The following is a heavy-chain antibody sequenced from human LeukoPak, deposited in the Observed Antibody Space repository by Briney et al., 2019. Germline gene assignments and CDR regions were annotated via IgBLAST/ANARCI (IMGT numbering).Heavy chain of an antibody. CDR2: INHSGST. CDR3: ARRRHGFDP. V-gene: IGHV4-34*01. CDR1: GGSFSGYY. J-gene: IGHJ5*02. Sequence: SETLSLTCAVYGGSFSGYYWSWIRQPPGKGLEWIGEINHSGSTNYNPSLKSRVTISVDTSKNQFSLKLSSVTAADTAVYYCARRRHGFDPWGQGTLVTVSS.